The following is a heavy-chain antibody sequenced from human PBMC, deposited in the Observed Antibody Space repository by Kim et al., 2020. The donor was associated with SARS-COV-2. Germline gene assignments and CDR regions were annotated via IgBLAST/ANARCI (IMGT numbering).Heavy chain of an antibody. V-gene: IGHV1-18*01. CDR3: ARDSGSYSRIFDY. J-gene: IGHJ4*02. D-gene: IGHD1-26*01. Sequence: YAQKLQGRVTMTTDTATSTVYMELRSVRSDDTAVYYCARDSGSYSRIFDYWGQGTLVTVSS.